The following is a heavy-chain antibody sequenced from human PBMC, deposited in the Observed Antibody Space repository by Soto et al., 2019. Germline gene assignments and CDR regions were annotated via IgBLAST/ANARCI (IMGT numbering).Heavy chain of an antibody. CDR3: AKDPTSYDSSAQFDS. CDR2: ISGGGGST. D-gene: IGHD3-22*01. V-gene: IGHV3-23*01. J-gene: IGHJ4*02. CDR1: GFSFNIFA. Sequence: GGSLRLSCAASGFSFNIFAMNWVRQAPGQGLEWVSGISGGGGSTYYADSVKGRFTISRDNSNNTLYLQMNSLKAEDTAVYYCAKDPTSYDSSAQFDSWGQGTLVTVSS.